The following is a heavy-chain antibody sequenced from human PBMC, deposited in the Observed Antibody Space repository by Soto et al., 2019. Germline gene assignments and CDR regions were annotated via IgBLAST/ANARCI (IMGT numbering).Heavy chain of an antibody. CDR2: ISYDGSNK. CDR1: GFTFSSYA. CDR3: ARDRSLASGWYFLVGGYYGMDV. J-gene: IGHJ6*02. Sequence: PGGSLRLSCAASGFTFSSYAMHWVRQAPGKGLEWVAVISYDGSNKYYADSVKGRFTISRDNSKNTLYLQMNSLRAEDTAVYYCARDRSLASGWYFLVGGYYGMDVWGQGNTVTVSS. D-gene: IGHD6-19*01. V-gene: IGHV3-30-3*01.